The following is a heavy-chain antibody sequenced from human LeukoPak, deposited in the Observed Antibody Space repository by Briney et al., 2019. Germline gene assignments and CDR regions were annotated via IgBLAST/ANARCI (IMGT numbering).Heavy chain of an antibody. CDR3: LRAVHHNLYSDSSGYYGVAFDV. V-gene: IGHV3-53*01. CDR1: GFSIRTYY. Sequence: PGGSLRLSCAASGFSIRTYYMSWVRQVPGKGLERVSVIYSGGTIRYADSLKGRFTFSRDNLKDTLNLQMNSLRADDTAVYYCLRAVHHNLYSDSSGYYGVAFDVWGQGTVVTVSS. CDR2: IYSGGTI. D-gene: IGHD3-22*01. J-gene: IGHJ3*01.